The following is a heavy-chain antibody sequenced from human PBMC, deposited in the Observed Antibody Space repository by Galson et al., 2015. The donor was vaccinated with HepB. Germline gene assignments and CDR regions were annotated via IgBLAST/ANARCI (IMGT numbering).Heavy chain of an antibody. CDR2: IIPIFGTA. V-gene: IGHV1-69*13. CDR3: ARGHRVGAIWDYMDV. J-gene: IGHJ6*03. Sequence: SVKVSCKASGGTFSNYAISWVRQAPGQGLAWMGGIIPIFGTANYAQKFQGRVTITADESTSTAYMELSSLRSEDTAVYYCARGHRVGAIWDYMDVWGKGTTVTVSS. CDR1: GGTFSNYA. D-gene: IGHD1-26*01.